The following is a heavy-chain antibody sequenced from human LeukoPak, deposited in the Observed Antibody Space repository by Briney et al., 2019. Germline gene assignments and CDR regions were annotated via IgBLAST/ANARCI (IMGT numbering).Heavy chain of an antibody. Sequence: GRSLRLSCAASGFTFSSYGVHWVRQAPGKGLEWVAVIWYDGSNKYYADSVKGRFTISRDNSKNTLYLQMNSLRAEDTAVYYCARDRRGDSSGWYYFDYWGQGTLVTVSS. CDR2: IWYDGSNK. J-gene: IGHJ4*02. D-gene: IGHD6-19*01. CDR1: GFTFSSYG. V-gene: IGHV3-33*01. CDR3: ARDRRGDSSGWYYFDY.